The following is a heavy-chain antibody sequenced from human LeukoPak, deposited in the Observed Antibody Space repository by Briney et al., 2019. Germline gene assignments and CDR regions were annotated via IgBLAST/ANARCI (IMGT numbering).Heavy chain of an antibody. V-gene: IGHV3-23*01. Sequence: PGGSLRLSRAASGFTFSTYAMSWVRQAPGKGLEWVSGISGSGTSTYYADSVKGRFTISRDNSKNTLYLQMNSLRADDTAVYYCGKELKSGSGWYFDYWGQGTLVTVSS. J-gene: IGHJ4*02. CDR3: GKELKSGSGWYFDY. CDR2: ISGSGTST. CDR1: GFTFSTYA. D-gene: IGHD6-25*01.